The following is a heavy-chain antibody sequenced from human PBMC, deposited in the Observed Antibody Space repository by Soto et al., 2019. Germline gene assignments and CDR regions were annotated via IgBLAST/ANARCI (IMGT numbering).Heavy chain of an antibody. Sequence: EVQLVESGGGLVQPGGSLRLSCAASGFTFSSYEMNWVRQAPGKGLEWVSYISSSGSTIYYADSVKGRFTISRDNAKNALYVQMPSLSAEDTAVYYWARGQYSSGGGYFDYWGQETLVTVSS. J-gene: IGHJ4*02. V-gene: IGHV3-48*03. D-gene: IGHD6-19*01. CDR3: ARGQYSSGGGYFDY. CDR1: GFTFSSYE. CDR2: ISSSGSTI.